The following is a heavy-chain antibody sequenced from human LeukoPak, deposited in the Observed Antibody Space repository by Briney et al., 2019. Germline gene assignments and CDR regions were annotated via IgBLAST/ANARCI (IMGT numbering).Heavy chain of an antibody. V-gene: IGHV3-23*01. CDR3: AKDSYCSGGRCYGGFDY. CDR2: ISGNGGST. D-gene: IGHD2-15*01. J-gene: IGHJ4*02. CDR1: GFTVSSNY. Sequence: GGSLRLSCAASGFTVSSNYMSRVRQAPGKGLEWVSAISGNGGSTYYADSVKGRFTISRDNSKNTLYLQMNSLRAEDTAVYYCAKDSYCSGGRCYGGFDYWGQGALVTVSP.